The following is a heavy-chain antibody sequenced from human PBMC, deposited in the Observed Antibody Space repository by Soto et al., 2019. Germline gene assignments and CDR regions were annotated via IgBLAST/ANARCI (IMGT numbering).Heavy chain of an antibody. CDR3: ARWAGWYAIHA. CDR1: GDSVSSPYY. V-gene: IGHV4-4*02. D-gene: IGHD6-19*01. J-gene: IGHJ5*02. CDR2: VFHTGTT. Sequence: QVQLQESGPGLVKPSGTLSLTCAVSGDSVSSPYYWCWVRQPPGKGLEWIGEVFHTGTTSYNPSLRSPVTIQMDQPINQFSLDRSSVTAADTAVYYCARWAGWYAIHAWGPGTLVIVSS.